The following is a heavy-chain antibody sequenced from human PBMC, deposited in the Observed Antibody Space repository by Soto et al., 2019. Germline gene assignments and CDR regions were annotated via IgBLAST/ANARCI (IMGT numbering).Heavy chain of an antibody. CDR3: ARDAGYSSSWYENFDL. CDR2: ISAYNGNT. CDR1: GYTFTSYG. Sequence: GASVKVSCKASGYTFTSYGISWVRQAPGQGLEWMGWISAYNGNTNYAQKLRGRVTMTTDTSTSTAYMELRSLRSDDTAVYYCARDAGYSSSWYENFDLWGRGTLVTVS. J-gene: IGHJ2*01. V-gene: IGHV1-18*01. D-gene: IGHD6-13*01.